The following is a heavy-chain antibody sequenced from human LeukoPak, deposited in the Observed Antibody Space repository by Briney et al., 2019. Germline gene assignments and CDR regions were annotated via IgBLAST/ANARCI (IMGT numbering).Heavy chain of an antibody. D-gene: IGHD6-19*01. CDR2: ITGRSDKT. CDR3: AKGGWLDD. V-gene: IGHV3-23*01. CDR1: GFNFNKYD. J-gene: IGHJ4*02. Sequence: GSLRLSCAASGFNFNKYDMTWARQAPGKGLEWVSTITGRSDKTYYTDSVKGRFVTSRDNSKDTLYLQMNSLRAEDTALYYCAKGGWLDDLGQGALVTVSS.